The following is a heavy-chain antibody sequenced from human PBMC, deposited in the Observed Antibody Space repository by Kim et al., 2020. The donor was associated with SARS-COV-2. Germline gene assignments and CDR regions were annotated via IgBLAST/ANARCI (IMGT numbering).Heavy chain of an antibody. CDR1: GFTFSSAW. CDR3: ARDIDESGYDRNDY. J-gene: IGHJ4*02. CDR2: INRDGSKE. V-gene: IGHV3-7*01. D-gene: IGHD5-12*01. Sequence: GGSLRLSCAASGFTFSSAWMTWFHQAPGKGLEWVANINRDGSKENYVDSVKGRFTISRDNAKSSVFLQMYNLRAEDTAVFYCARDIDESGYDRNDYWGQG.